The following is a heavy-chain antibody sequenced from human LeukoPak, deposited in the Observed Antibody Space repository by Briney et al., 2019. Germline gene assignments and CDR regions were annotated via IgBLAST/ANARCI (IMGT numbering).Heavy chain of an antibody. CDR1: GFMFSNYA. V-gene: IGHV3-7*01. J-gene: IGHJ5*02. CDR3: ARVAVTLVRGWGPLNWFDP. D-gene: IGHD3-10*01. CDR2: IKQDGSEK. Sequence: PGGSLRLSCAASGFMFSNYAMTWVRQAPGKGLEWVANIKQDGSEKYYVDSVKGRFTISRDNAKNSLYLQMNSLRAEDTAVYYCARVAVTLVRGWGPLNWFDPWGQGTLVTVSS.